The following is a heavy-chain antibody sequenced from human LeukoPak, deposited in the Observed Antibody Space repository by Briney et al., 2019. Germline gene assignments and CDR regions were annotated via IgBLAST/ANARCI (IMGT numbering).Heavy chain of an antibody. D-gene: IGHD6-19*01. CDR1: GGSIRSGGYY. CDR2: IFTSGST. CDR3: ARGPPVAHSSGWYRDEIGAFDI. J-gene: IGHJ3*02. V-gene: IGHV4-61*02. Sequence: SQTLSLTCTVSGGSIRSGGYYWSWIRQPAGKGLEWIVRIFTSGSTNYNPSLKSRVTMSVDTSKNQFSLKLSSVTAADTAVYYCARGPPVAHSSGWYRDEIGAFDIWGQGTMVTVSS.